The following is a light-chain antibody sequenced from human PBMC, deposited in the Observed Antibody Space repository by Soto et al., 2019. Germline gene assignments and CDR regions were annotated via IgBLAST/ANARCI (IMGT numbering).Light chain of an antibody. J-gene: IGKJ2*01. CDR3: HQYDNAPQT. Sequence: EIVLMQSPGTLSLSPGERATLSCRASQTLRRTYIAWYQQKPGRAPRVLIYGASKRATGIPDRFSGSGSGTDFSLTISRLEPEDFAVYYCHQYDNAPQTYGQGTKVEIK. V-gene: IGKV3-20*01. CDR2: GAS. CDR1: QTLRRTY.